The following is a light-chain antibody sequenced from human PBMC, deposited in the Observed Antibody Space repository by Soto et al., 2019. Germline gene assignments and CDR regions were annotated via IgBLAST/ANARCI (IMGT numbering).Light chain of an antibody. J-gene: IGKJ2*01. V-gene: IGKV4-1*01. Sequence: DIVMTQSPDSLAVSLGERATINCKSGQTVLYSSNNKNFLAWYQQKPGQPPKLLIYWASTRESGVPDRFSGSGSATDFTLTISSLQAEDVAVYYCQQYYSIPYTFGPGTKLESK. CDR3: QQYYSIPYT. CDR1: QTVLYSSNNKNF. CDR2: WAS.